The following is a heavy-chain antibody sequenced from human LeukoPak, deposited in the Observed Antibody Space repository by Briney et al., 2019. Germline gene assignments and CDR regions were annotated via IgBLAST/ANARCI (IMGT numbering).Heavy chain of an antibody. CDR2: INPNSGGT. CDR1: GYTFTGYY. V-gene: IGHV1-2*02. Sequence: GASVTLSCKASGYTFTGYYMHWVRQAPGQGLEWMGWINPNSGGTNYAQKSQGRVTMTRDTSISTAYMELSRLRSDDAAVYYCARAVDYYDSSGLVEYWGQGTLVTVSS. CDR3: ARAVDYYDSSGLVEY. D-gene: IGHD3-22*01. J-gene: IGHJ4*02.